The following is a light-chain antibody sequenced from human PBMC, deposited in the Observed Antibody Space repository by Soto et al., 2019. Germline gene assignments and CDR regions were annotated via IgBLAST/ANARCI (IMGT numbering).Light chain of an antibody. J-gene: IGLJ3*02. CDR1: SSDVGGYNY. V-gene: IGLV2-8*01. Sequence: QSALTQPPSASGSPGQSVTISCTGTSSDVGGYNYVSWYQQYPGKAPKLMIYEVSKRPSGVPDRFSGSKSGNTASLTVSGLQAEDEADYYCSSYAGRTNVVFGGGTKVTVL. CDR3: SSYAGRTNVV. CDR2: EVS.